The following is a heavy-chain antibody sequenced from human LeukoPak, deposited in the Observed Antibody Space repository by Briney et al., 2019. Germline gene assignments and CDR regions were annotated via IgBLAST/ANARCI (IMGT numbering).Heavy chain of an antibody. Sequence: GASVKVSCKASGYTFTSYYMHWVRQAPGQGLEWMGIINPSGGSTSYAQKFQGRVTMTRDTSTSTAYMELSSLRSEDTAVYYCGGTTHYYYYMDVWGKGTTVTVSS. V-gene: IGHV1-46*01. D-gene: IGHD1-7*01. J-gene: IGHJ6*03. CDR3: GGTTHYYYYMDV. CDR2: INPSGGST. CDR1: GYTFTSYY.